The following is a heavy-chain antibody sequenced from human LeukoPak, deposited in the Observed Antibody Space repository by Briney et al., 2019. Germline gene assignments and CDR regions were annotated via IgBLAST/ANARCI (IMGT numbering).Heavy chain of an antibody. V-gene: IGHV3-53*01. CDR2: IYSGGST. CDR1: GFTVSSNY. D-gene: IGHD6-19*01. Sequence: GGSLRLSCAASGFTVSSNYMSWVRQAPGKGLEWVSVIYSGGSTYYADSVKGRFTISRDNSKNTLYLQMNSLRAEDTAVYYCARARVGAVAGTDYWGQGTLVTVSS. CDR3: ARARVGAVAGTDY. J-gene: IGHJ4*02.